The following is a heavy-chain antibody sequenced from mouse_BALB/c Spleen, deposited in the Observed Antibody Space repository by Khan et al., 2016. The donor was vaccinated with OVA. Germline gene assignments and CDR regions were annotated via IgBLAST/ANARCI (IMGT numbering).Heavy chain of an antibody. D-gene: IGHD1-1*01. Sequence: EVELVESGGGLVQSGGSRKLSCAASGFTFTSYGMHWIRQAPEKGLEWVAYISSDSNTIYYADTVKGRFTISRDNPKNTLFLQMTSLRSGDTAMYFCATSYFYGYYFDYWGQGTNLTVSS. CDR3: ATSYFYGYYFDY. J-gene: IGHJ2*01. V-gene: IGHV5-17*02. CDR1: GFTFTSYG. CDR2: ISSDSNTI.